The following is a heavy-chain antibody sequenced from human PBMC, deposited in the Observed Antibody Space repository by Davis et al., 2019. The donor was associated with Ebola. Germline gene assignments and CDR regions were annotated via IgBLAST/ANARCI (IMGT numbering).Heavy chain of an antibody. CDR3: ARDLLDAYYYYGMDV. CDR2: INPNSGGT. J-gene: IGHJ6*02. CDR1: GYTFTGYY. D-gene: IGHD3/OR15-3a*01. V-gene: IGHV1-2*02. Sequence: ASVKVSCKASGYTFTGYYMHWVRQAPGQGLEWMGWINPNSGGTNYAQKFQGRVTMTRDTSISTAYMELSRLRSDDTAVYYCARDLLDAYYYYGMDVWGQGTTVTVSS.